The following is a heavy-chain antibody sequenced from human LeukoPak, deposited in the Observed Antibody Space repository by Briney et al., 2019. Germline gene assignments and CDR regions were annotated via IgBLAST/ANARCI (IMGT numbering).Heavy chain of an antibody. CDR1: GDSVSSNSAA. V-gene: IGHV6-1*01. D-gene: IGHD3-10*01. CDR2: TYYRSKWYN. Sequence: QTLSLTCAISGDSVSSNSAAWNWIRQSPSRGLEWLGRTYYRSKWYNDYAVSVKSRITINPDTSKNQFSLQLNSVTPEDTAVYYCARDYYGSGSYRSADAFDIWGQGTMVTVSS. J-gene: IGHJ3*02. CDR3: ARDYYGSGSYRSADAFDI.